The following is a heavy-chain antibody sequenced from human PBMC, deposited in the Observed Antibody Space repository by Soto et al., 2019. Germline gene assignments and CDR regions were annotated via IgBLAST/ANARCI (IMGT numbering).Heavy chain of an antibody. Sequence: SETLSLTCFVSGYPITAGGYYWGWIRHHPGKGLEWIGSFYSSGSIIYNPSLRSRVSISGDTSSNQFSMSLTSVTAADTARYYCARMYSSGSGWFHPWGQGTLVTVSS. D-gene: IGHD6-19*01. CDR3: ARMYSSGSGWFHP. CDR1: GYPITAGGYY. J-gene: IGHJ5*02. CDR2: FYSSGSI. V-gene: IGHV4-39*07.